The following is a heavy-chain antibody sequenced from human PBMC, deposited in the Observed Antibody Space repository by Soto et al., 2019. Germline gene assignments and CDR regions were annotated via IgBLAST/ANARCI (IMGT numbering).Heavy chain of an antibody. V-gene: IGHV3-53*01. D-gene: IGHD5-18*01. Sequence: GGSLRLSCATSGFTVSSNYMSWVRQAPGKGLQWVSVIYSSGSTYYADSVKGRFTTSRDNSKNTLYLQMNSLRVEDTAVYYCARENSYPYFDYWGPGTQVTVSS. CDR2: IYSSGST. CDR3: ARENSYPYFDY. J-gene: IGHJ4*02. CDR1: GFTVSSNY.